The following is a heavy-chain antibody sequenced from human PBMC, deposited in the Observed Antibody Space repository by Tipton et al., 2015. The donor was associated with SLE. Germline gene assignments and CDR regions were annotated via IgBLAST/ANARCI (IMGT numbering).Heavy chain of an antibody. V-gene: IGHV4-34*01. J-gene: IGHJ3*02. CDR2: INHSRST. CDR3: ARKTSAFDI. CDR1: GGSFSGYY. Sequence: TLSLTCAVYGGSFSGYYWSWIRQPPGKGLEWIGEINHSRSTNYNPSLKSRVTISVDTSKNQFSLKLNSVTAADTAVYYCARKTSAFDIWGQGTMVTVSS.